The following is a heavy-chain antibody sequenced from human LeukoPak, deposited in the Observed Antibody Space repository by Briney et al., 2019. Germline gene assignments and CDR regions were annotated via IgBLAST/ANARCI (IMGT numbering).Heavy chain of an antibody. CDR3: ARGRGKVNYYGMDV. D-gene: IGHD3-16*01. J-gene: IGHJ6*02. V-gene: IGHV4-34*01. CDR2: INHSGST. CDR1: GGSFSGYY. Sequence: SETLSLICAVYGGSFSGYYWSWIRQPPGKGLEWIGEINHSGSTNYNPSLKSRVTISVDTSKNQFSLKLSSVTAADTAVYYCARGRGKVNYYGMDVWGQGTTVTVSS.